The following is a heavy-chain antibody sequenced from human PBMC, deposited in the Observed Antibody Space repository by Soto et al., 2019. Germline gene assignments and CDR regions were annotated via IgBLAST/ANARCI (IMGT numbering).Heavy chain of an antibody. CDR2: INHSGST. CDR3: ARLPSTGSYFDY. Sequence: PSETLSLTCTVSGGSISSSSYYWGWIRQPPGKGLEWIGKINHSGSTNYNPSLKSRVTISVDTSKNQFSLKLSSVTAADTAVFYCARLPSTGSYFDYWGQGTLVTVSS. V-gene: IGHV4-39*07. J-gene: IGHJ4*02. D-gene: IGHD1-1*01. CDR1: GGSISSSSYY.